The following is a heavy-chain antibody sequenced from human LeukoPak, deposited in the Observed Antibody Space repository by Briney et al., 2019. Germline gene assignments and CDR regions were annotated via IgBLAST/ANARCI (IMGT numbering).Heavy chain of an antibody. D-gene: IGHD6-13*01. CDR3: AKSRSPWYSSSWSDY. J-gene: IGHJ4*02. Sequence: GGSLRLSCAASGFTFSSYGMHWVRQAPGKGLEWAAVISYDGSNKYYADSVKGRFTISRDNSKNTLYLQMNSLRAEDTAMYYSAKSRSPWYSSSWSDYWGQGTLVTVSS. CDR2: ISYDGSNK. CDR1: GFTFSSYG. V-gene: IGHV3-30*18.